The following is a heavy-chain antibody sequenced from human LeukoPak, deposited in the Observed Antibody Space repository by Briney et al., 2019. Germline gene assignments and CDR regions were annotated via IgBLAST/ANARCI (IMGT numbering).Heavy chain of an antibody. CDR2: IYTSEST. Sequence: PSETLSLTCTVWGGSISSVSYYWSWIRQPAEKGLEWIGRIYTSESTNYNPSLKSRVTMSADTSKKQFSLKLSSVTAADTAVYYCARVGNYDYVWGSYRYTVDAFDIWGQGKMVTVSS. D-gene: IGHD3-16*02. CDR1: GGSISSVSYY. CDR3: ARVGNYDYVWGSYRYTVDAFDI. V-gene: IGHV4-61*02. J-gene: IGHJ3*02.